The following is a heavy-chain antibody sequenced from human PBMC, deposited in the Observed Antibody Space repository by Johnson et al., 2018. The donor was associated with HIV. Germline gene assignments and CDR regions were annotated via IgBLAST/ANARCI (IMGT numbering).Heavy chain of an antibody. J-gene: IGHJ3*02. D-gene: IGHD6-13*01. V-gene: IGHV3-66*01. CDR3: ARGKGAAAAEAFDI. CDR2: SDGAGNT. CDR1: EFNVSSNY. Sequence: VQLVESGGGLVQPGGSLRLSCAASEFNVSSNYMNWVRQAPGKGLEWVSTVSDGAGNTYYADSVKGRFTISRDNSKNTLYLQMNSLRAGETAVYYCARGKGAAAAEAFDIWGQGTMVTVSS.